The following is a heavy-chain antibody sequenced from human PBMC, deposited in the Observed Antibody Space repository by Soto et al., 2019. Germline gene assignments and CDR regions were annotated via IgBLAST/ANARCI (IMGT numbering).Heavy chain of an antibody. CDR1: GFTFSCYL. D-gene: IGHD2-15*01. CDR3: AKGRSGGYSGTYDTFDI. V-gene: IGHV3-23*01. CDR2: ISVSGDRT. Sequence: SLGLSCATSGFTFSCYLMSWVRQAPGEGLEWVSSISVSGDRTYYADSVKGRFTISRDNSKNTLYLQMSSLRADDTAVYYCAKGRSGGYSGTYDTFDIWGQGTMVTVSS. J-gene: IGHJ3*02.